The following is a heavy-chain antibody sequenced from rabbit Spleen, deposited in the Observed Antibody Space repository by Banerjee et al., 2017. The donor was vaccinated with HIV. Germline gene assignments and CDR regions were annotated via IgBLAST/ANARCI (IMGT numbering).Heavy chain of an antibody. CDR1: GFSFSSNDY. D-gene: IGHD4-1*01. CDR2: IAGSGSGFT. V-gene: IGHV1S40*01. CDR3: ARDLAGIIGWNFGL. J-gene: IGHJ4*01. Sequence: QSLEESGGDLVKPGASLTLTCTASGFSFSSNDYMCWVRQAPGKGLEWISCIAGSGSGFTYSATWAKGRFTISKTSSTTVTLQMTSLTAADTATYFCARDLAGIIGWNFGLWGPGTLVTVS.